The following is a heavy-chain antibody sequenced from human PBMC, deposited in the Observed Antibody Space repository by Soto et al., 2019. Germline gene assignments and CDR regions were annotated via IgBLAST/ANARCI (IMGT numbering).Heavy chain of an antibody. J-gene: IGHJ6*02. V-gene: IGHV4-39*01. Sequence: PSETLSLTCTVSGGSISSSSYYWGWIRQPPGKGLEWIGSIYYSGSTYYNPSLKSRVTISVDTSKNQFSLKLSSVTAADTAVYYCASRLYYYYGMDVWGQGTTVTVS. CDR2: IYYSGST. CDR3: ASRLYYYYGMDV. CDR1: GGSISSSSYY.